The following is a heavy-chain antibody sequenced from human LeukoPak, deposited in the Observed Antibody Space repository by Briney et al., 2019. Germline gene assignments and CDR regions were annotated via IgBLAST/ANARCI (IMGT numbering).Heavy chain of an antibody. CDR1: GDTFTGYY. D-gene: IGHD6-13*01. CDR3: ARSRYSSSWYNDIWFDP. Sequence: ASVKVSCEASGDTFTGYYMHCVRQAPGQGLEWMGWINPNSGGTNYAQKLQGRVTMTRDTPISTAYMELSRLRSDDTAVYYCARSRYSSSWYNDIWFDPWGQGTVVTVSS. V-gene: IGHV1-2*02. CDR2: INPNSGGT. J-gene: IGHJ5*02.